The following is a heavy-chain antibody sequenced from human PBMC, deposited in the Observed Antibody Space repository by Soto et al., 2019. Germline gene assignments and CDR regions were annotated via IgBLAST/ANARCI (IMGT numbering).Heavy chain of an antibody. Sequence: QITLKESGPTLLKPTQPLTLTCTFSGFSLSTSGVGVVWIRQPPGKALQWLALIYWDDDERFSPSLRNRLTITKDTSKNQVVLTMTNMDPVDTATYYCAHQTYYYGSGTIDVWGQGTTVTVSS. CDR3: AHQTYYYGSGTIDV. CDR1: GFSLSTSGVG. J-gene: IGHJ6*02. V-gene: IGHV2-5*02. CDR2: IYWDDDE. D-gene: IGHD3-10*01.